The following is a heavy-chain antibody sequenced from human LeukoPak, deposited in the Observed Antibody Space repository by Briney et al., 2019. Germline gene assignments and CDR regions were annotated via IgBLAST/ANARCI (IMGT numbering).Heavy chain of an antibody. V-gene: IGHV3-74*01. Sequence: GGSLRLSCAASGFTFSRYWMHWVRQAPGKGLVWVARINSDGSSTSYADSVKGRFTISRDNAKNTLYLQMNSLRAEDTAVYYCARYYYDSSGDYGMDVWGQGTTVTVSS. J-gene: IGHJ6*02. CDR3: ARYYYDSSGDYGMDV. D-gene: IGHD3-22*01. CDR1: GFTFSRYW. CDR2: INSDGSST.